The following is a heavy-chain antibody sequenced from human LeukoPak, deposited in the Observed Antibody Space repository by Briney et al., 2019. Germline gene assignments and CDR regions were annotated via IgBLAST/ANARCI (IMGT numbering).Heavy chain of an antibody. CDR2: INPSGGST. D-gene: IGHD3-10*01. V-gene: IGHV1-46*01. Sequence: ASVKVSCKASGYTFTSYYMHWVRQAPGQGLEWMGIINPSGGSTSYAQKFQGRVTVTRDMSISTAYMDMSSLRSDDTAVYYCARNLWFGESSDAFDMWGQGTMVTVSS. CDR3: ARNLWFGESSDAFDM. J-gene: IGHJ3*02. CDR1: GYTFTSYY.